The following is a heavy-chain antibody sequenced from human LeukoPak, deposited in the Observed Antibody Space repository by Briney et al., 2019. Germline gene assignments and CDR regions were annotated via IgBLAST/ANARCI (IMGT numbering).Heavy chain of an antibody. CDR2: MNPNSGNT. D-gene: IGHD3-10*01. V-gene: IGHV1-8*01. Sequence: ASVKVSCKASGYSSTSYDINWVRQATGQGLEWMGWMNPNSGNTGYAQKFQGRVTMTRNTSISTAYMELSSLRSEDTAVYYCAREWDYYGSWGFDPWGQGTLVTVSS. J-gene: IGHJ5*02. CDR3: AREWDYYGSWGFDP. CDR1: GYSSTSYD.